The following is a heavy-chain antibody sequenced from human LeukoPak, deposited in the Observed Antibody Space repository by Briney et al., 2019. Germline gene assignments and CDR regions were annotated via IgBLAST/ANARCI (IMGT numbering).Heavy chain of an antibody. V-gene: IGHV4-59*08. CDR2: IYYSGST. D-gene: IGHD6-19*01. Sequence: PSETLSLTCTVSGGSISSYYWSWIRQPPGKGLEWIGYIYYSGSTNYNPSLKSRVTISVDTSKNQFSLKLSSVTAADTAIYYCARAVSGRFDYWGQGTLVTVSS. J-gene: IGHJ4*02. CDR3: ARAVSGRFDY. CDR1: GGSISSYY.